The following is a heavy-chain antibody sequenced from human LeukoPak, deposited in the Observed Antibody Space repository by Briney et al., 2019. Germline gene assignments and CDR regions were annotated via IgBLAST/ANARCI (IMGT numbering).Heavy chain of an antibody. CDR2: INPNSGGT. CDR3: ANTYGSGSYYKGGFDP. CDR1: GYTFSGYA. D-gene: IGHD3-10*01. V-gene: IGHV1-2*02. J-gene: IGHJ5*02. Sequence: GASVKVSCKASGYTFSGYAISWVRQAPGQGLEWMGWINPNSGGTNYAQKFQGRVTMTRDTSISTAYMELSRLRSDDTAVYYCANTYGSGSYYKGGFDPWGQGTLVTVSS.